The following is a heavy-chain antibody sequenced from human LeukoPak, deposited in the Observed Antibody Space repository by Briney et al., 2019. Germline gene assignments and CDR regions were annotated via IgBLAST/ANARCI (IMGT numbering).Heavy chain of an antibody. J-gene: IGHJ3*02. Sequence: SETLSLTCTVSGGSISSYYWSWIRQPPGKGLEWIGYVYYSGSTNYNPSLKSRVAISLDTAKNQFSLKLSSVTAADTAVYYCARYEELRHAFDIWGQGTMVTVSS. V-gene: IGHV4-59*01. CDR2: VYYSGST. CDR1: GGSISSYY. CDR3: ARYEELRHAFDI. D-gene: IGHD1-7*01.